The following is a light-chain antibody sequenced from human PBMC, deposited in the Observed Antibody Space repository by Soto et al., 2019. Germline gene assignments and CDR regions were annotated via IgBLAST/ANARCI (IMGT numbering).Light chain of an antibody. Sequence: DIQMTQSPSSLSASVGDRVTITCRASQGISNYLAWYQQQPGKVPKLLIYTASTLRSGVPSRFSGTGSGTDFTLTISSLQPEDVATYYCQKYNSAPRTFDQGTKVEIK. CDR2: TAS. J-gene: IGKJ1*01. V-gene: IGKV1-27*01. CDR1: QGISNY. CDR3: QKYNSAPRT.